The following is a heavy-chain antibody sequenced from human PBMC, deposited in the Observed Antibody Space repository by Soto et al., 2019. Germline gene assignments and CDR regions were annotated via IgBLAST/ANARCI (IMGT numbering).Heavy chain of an antibody. D-gene: IGHD6-13*01. CDR1: GFTFSSYA. CDR3: AREGVQQQLVPSQPTAGMDV. V-gene: IGHV3-30*04. CDR2: ISYDGSNK. Sequence: GGSLRLSCAASGFTFSSYAMHWVRQAPGKGLEWVAVISYDGSNKYYADSVKGRFTISRDNSKNTLYLQMNSLRAEDTVVYYCAREGVQQQLVPSQPTAGMDVWGQGTTVTVSS. J-gene: IGHJ6*02.